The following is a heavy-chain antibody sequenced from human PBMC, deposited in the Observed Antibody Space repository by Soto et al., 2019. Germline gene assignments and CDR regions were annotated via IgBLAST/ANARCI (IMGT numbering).Heavy chain of an antibody. D-gene: IGHD2-21*02. V-gene: IGHV4-30-4*08. CDR3: AREDDGGDRDYYGLDV. CDR2: IHYTGSI. Sequence: TWIRQSPGQGLEWIGYIHYTGSIMYNPSFKSRLTMAVDTTKNQFSLQLTSVTAADTAVYFCAREDDGGDRDYYGLDVWGQGTTVTVSS. J-gene: IGHJ6*02.